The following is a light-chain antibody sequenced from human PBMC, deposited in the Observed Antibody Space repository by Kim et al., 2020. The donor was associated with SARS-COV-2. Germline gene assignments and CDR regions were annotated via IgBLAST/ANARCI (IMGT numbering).Light chain of an antibody. CDR1: QSPLHSNGYNY. Sequence: EPASISCRSSQSPLHSNGYNYLDWYLQKPGQSPQLLIYLGSNRASGVPDRFSGSGSGTDFTLKISRVEAEDVGVYYCMQALQTPPTFGQGTKLEI. V-gene: IGKV2-28*01. CDR3: MQALQTPPT. J-gene: IGKJ2*01. CDR2: LGS.